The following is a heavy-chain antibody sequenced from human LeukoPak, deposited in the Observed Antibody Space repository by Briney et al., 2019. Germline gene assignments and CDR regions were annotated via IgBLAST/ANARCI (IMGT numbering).Heavy chain of an antibody. CDR3: ARSEGIGYGMDV. Sequence: GGSLRLSCAASGFTVSSNYMSWVRQAPGKGLEWVSVIYSGGSTYYADSVKGRFTISRDNSKNTLCLQMNSLRAEDTAVYHCARSEGIGYGMDVWGQGTTVTVSS. V-gene: IGHV3-53*01. J-gene: IGHJ6*02. CDR2: IYSGGST. CDR1: GFTVSSNY.